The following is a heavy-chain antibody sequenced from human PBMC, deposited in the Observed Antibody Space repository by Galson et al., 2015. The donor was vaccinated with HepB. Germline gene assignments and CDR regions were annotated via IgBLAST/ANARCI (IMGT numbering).Heavy chain of an antibody. CDR1: GGSFNTYA. CDR3: ARDRADYYDSSGYSGAFDI. D-gene: IGHD3-22*01. V-gene: IGHV1-69*06. Sequence: SVKVSCKASGGSFNTYAISWLRQAPGQGLEWMGWIIPMFDTAIYAQKFQGRVTITAGTSTNTAYMDLSSLRSEDTAVYYCARDRADYYDSSGYSGAFDIWGNGRMGTV. J-gene: IGHJ3*02. CDR2: IIPMFDTA.